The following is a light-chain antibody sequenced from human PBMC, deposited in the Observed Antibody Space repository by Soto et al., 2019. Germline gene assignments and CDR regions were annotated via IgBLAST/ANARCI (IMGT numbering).Light chain of an antibody. Sequence: EIVLTQSPATLSLSPGERATLSCRASQSVSSYLAWYQQKPGQAPRLLIYDASNRATGIPARFSGSGSGTDFTLTISSLEPEEFAVYYCQQRSNWPPSTFGQGTKVEIK. J-gene: IGKJ1*01. V-gene: IGKV3-11*01. CDR2: DAS. CDR3: QQRSNWPPST. CDR1: QSVSSY.